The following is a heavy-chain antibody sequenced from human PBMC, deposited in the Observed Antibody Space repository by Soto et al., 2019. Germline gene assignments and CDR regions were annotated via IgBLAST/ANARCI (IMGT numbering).Heavy chain of an antibody. Sequence: QVQLQQWGAGLLTPSEPLSLTCAVYGGSFSGYYWHWIRQPPGKGLEWIGEITHSGSTNYNPSIKSRVNIAVDTSKNQYSLKLSSVTAADTAVYYCARDLFKANTFGIYFSGQGTKVTVSS. D-gene: IGHD3-16*01. J-gene: IGHJ6*02. CDR2: ITHSGST. CDR3: ARDLFKANTFGIYF. CDR1: GGSFSGYY. V-gene: IGHV4-34*01.